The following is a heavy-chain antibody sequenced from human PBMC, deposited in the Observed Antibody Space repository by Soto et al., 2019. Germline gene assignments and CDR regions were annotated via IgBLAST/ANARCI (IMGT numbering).Heavy chain of an antibody. V-gene: IGHV3-23*01. CDR3: AESTGNTWELYYFDY. CDR2: ISGLGGST. D-gene: IGHD1-26*01. J-gene: IGHJ4*02. CDR1: GFTFSAYS. Sequence: EVQLLESGGGLIQPGGSLRLSCAVSGFTFSAYSMSWVRQAPGKGLEWVSGISGLGGSTYYADSVKGRFTISRDNSKNSLYLQVSSLRAEDTAVYYCAESTGNTWELYYFDYWGQGTLLIVSS.